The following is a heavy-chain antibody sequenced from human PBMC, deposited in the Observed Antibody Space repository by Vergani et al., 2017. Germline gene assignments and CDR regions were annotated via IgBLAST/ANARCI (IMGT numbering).Heavy chain of an antibody. V-gene: IGHV4-39*01. CDR3: ARWNRDAFDI. CDR1: GGSITYGAFY. J-gene: IGHJ3*02. CDR2: IYYSENK. Sequence: QLQLQESGPGLVKPSETLSLTCTVSGGSITYGAFYWGWIRQSPGKGLEWIGSIYYSENKFYNPSLESRVTLSIDTTKNQFSLKLKSVTAADTAVYYCARWNRDAFDIWGQGTMVTVSS. D-gene: IGHD1-1*01.